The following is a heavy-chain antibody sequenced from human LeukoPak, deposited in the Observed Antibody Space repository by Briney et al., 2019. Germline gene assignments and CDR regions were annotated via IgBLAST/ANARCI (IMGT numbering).Heavy chain of an antibody. CDR2: IQYDGSTT. V-gene: IGHV3-74*01. J-gene: IGHJ3*02. D-gene: IGHD2-15*01. CDR3: ARALVAGVTLNALDI. Sequence: PGGSLRLSCAASGFSFSSYWMHWVRQAPGKGLVWVARIQYDGSTTNYADSVKGRFTISRDNAKTTLYVQMNSLRAEDTAVYYCARALVAGVTLNALDIWGQGTMVTVSS. CDR1: GFSFSSYW.